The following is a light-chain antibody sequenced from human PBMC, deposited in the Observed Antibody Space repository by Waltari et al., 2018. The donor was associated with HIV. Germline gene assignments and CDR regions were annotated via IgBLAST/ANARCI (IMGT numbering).Light chain of an antibody. CDR1: SGSIARNY. CDR2: DDK. Sequence: FMLTQPHSVSECPGKTITISCTRSSGSIARNYVQWYQHRPGTSPTAVAIDDKQGPSGVPDRFSATIDSSSNSAYLTISGLKTEDEADYYCQCNDPTNYVVFGGGTHLTVL. CDR3: QCNDPTNYVV. J-gene: IGLJ2*01. V-gene: IGLV6-57*01.